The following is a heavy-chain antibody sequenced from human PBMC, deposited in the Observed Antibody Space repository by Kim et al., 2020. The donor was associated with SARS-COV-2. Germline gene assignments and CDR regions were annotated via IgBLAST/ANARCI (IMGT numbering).Heavy chain of an antibody. Sequence: GGSLRLSCAASGFTFSTYWMSWVRQAPGKGLEWVANIKQDGSEKYYVDSVKGRFAISRDNAENSLYLQMNSLRAEDTAVYYCARDSGPFYYDSGSQIYYYGMDVWGQGTTVTVSS. CDR1: GFTFSTYW. D-gene: IGHD3-10*01. J-gene: IGHJ6*02. CDR3: ARDSGPFYYDSGSQIYYYGMDV. V-gene: IGHV3-7*01. CDR2: IKQDGSEK.